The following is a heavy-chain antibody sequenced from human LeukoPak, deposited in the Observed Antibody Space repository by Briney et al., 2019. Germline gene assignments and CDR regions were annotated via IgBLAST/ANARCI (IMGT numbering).Heavy chain of an antibody. D-gene: IGHD3-16*01. CDR3: ARFPGFRGGGSYAPDI. J-gene: IGHJ4*02. CDR2: SNGSGSSR. V-gene: IGHV3-23*01. CDR1: GFPFTSYA. Sequence: GESLRLSRAGSGFPFTSYAMSWVRQAPRRGLDWVSASNGSGSSRYYAESVKGRFTSSRDNVKNTLDLQMDSLRAEDTAVYYCARFPGFRGGGSYAPDIWGQGILVTVSS.